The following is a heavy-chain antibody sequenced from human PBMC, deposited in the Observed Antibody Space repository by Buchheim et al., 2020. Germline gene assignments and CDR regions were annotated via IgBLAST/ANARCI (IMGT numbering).Heavy chain of an antibody. CDR2: ISGSGGST. J-gene: IGHJ6*02. V-gene: IGHV3-23*01. CDR1: GFTFSSYA. Sequence: EVQLLESGGGLVQPGGSLRLSCAASGFTFSSYAMSWVRQAPGKGLEWVSAISGSGGSTYYADSVKGRFTISRDNSKNTLYLQMNSMRAEYTAVYYCAKAHLGVHNYYDGMDVWGQGTT. D-gene: IGHD7-27*01. CDR3: AKAHLGVHNYYDGMDV.